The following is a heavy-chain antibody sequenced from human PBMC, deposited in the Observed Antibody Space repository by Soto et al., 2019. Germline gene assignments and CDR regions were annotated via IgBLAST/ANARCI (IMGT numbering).Heavy chain of an antibody. J-gene: IGHJ6*02. Sequence: GGSLRLSCAASGFTFSSYPMHWVRQAPGKGLEWVTVISSDGINKYYADSVKGRFTISRDNSKNTLHLQMNSLRGEDTAVYYCAKSGYGDGQDYYYGMDVWGQGTTVTVSS. CDR1: GFTFSSYP. V-gene: IGHV3-30-3*02. CDR3: AKSGYGDGQDYYYGMDV. D-gene: IGHD4-17*01. CDR2: ISSDGINK.